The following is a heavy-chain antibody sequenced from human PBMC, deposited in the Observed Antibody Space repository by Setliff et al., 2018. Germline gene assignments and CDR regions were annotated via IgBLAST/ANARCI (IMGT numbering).Heavy chain of an antibody. V-gene: IGHV3-7*01. CDR1: GFTFSIFW. D-gene: IGHD5-12*01. J-gene: IGHJ6*03. CDR3: AREKMATNYYYYYMDV. CDR2: IKQDGSEK. Sequence: LSCAASGFTFSIFWMSWVRQAPGKGLEWVANIKQDGSEKYYVDSVKGRFTISRDNAKNSLYLQMNSLRAEDTAVYYCAREKMATNYYYYYMDVWGKGTTVTVSS.